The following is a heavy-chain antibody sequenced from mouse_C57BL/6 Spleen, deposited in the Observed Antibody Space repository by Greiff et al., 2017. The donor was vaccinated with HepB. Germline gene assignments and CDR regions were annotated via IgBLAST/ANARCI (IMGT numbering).Heavy chain of an antibody. D-gene: IGHD2-5*01. CDR3: ANSNYLYYAMDY. CDR1: GYTFTSYW. J-gene: IGHJ4*01. Sequence: QVQLQQPGAELVMPGASVKLSCKASGYTFTSYWMHWVKQRPGQGLEWIGEIDPSDSYTNYNQKFKGKSTLTVDKPSSTAYMQLSSLTSEDSAVYYCANSNYLYYAMDYWGQGTSVTVSS. CDR2: IDPSDSYT. V-gene: IGHV1-69*01.